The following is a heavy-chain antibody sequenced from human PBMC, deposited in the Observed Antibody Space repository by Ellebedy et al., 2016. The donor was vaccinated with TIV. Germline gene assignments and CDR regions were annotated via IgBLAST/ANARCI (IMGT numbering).Heavy chain of an antibody. V-gene: IGHV3-21*06. J-gene: IGHJ6*02. Sequence: LSLTCAASGFTFSSYSMFWVRQAPGKGLEWVSSISNVDSYIYYADSVRGRFTISRDNANNSLYLQMNSLRAEDTAVYYCARARPRITGTTWYGMDVWGQGTTVTVSS. CDR2: ISNVDSYI. D-gene: IGHD1-7*01. CDR1: GFTFSSYS. CDR3: ARARPRITGTTWYGMDV.